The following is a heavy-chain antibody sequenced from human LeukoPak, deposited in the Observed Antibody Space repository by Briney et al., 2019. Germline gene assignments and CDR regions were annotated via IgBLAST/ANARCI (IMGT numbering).Heavy chain of an antibody. CDR1: GFTFSNSA. D-gene: IGHD2-2*01. CDR3: AAAPKGYCSSNSCRGDYIDY. Sequence: TSVKVSCKASGFTFSNSAMQWVRQARGQRLEWIGWIVVGSGHTNYAQSFQERVTITRDMSTSTAYMELSSLRSEDTAVYYCAAAPKGYCSSNSCRGDYIDYWGQGTLVTVSS. J-gene: IGHJ4*02. V-gene: IGHV1-58*02. CDR2: IVVGSGHT.